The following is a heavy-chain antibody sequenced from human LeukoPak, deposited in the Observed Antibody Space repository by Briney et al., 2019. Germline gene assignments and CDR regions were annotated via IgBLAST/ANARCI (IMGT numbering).Heavy chain of an antibody. D-gene: IGHD2-2*01. Sequence: PGGSLRLSCAASGFTFSNHAMHWVRQAPGKGLEWVTVISYDGSNKYYADSVKGRFTISRDNSKNTLYLQMNSLRPDDTAVYYCAKPLDVVVPAAMAMGYWGQGTLVTVSS. J-gene: IGHJ4*02. CDR2: ISYDGSNK. CDR3: AKPLDVVVPAAMAMGY. CDR1: GFTFSNHA. V-gene: IGHV3-30-3*02.